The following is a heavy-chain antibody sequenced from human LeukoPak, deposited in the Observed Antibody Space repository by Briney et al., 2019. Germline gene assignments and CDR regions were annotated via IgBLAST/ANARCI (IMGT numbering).Heavy chain of an antibody. V-gene: IGHV4-59*01. CDR3: ARYRGKTTVSSLDWFDP. Sequence: KPSETLSLTCTVSGGSISSYYWSWIRQPPGKGLEWIGYIYYSGSTKYNPSLKSRVTISVDTSKNQFSLKLSSVTAADMAVYYCARYRGKTTVSSLDWFDPWAREPWSPSPQ. CDR1: GGSISSYY. J-gene: IGHJ5*02. D-gene: IGHD4-11*01. CDR2: IYYSGST.